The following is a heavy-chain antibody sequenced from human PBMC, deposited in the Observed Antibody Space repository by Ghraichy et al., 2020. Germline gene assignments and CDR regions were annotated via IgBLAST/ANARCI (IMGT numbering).Heavy chain of an antibody. D-gene: IGHD2/OR15-2a*01. CDR2: ISAYSGNA. Sequence: ASVKVSCKASGYTFTSYDISWVRQAPGQGLEWMGSISAYSGNANYAQKLQGRVTMTTDTSTNIVYMELSSLRSDDTAVYYCARVEYCSWGTHFDYWGQGSLVTASS. V-gene: IGHV1-18*01. J-gene: IGHJ4*02. CDR1: GYTFTSYD. CDR3: ARVEYCSWGTHFDY.